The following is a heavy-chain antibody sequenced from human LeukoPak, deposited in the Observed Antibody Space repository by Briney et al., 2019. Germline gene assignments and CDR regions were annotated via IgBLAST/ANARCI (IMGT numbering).Heavy chain of an antibody. CDR2: IRYDGSNK. CDR3: AKDGNRITGTSGFGIYYFDY. Sequence: PGGSLRLSCAASGFTFSSYGMHWVRQAPGKGLEWVAFIRYDGSNKYYADSVKGRFTISRDNSKNTLYLQMNSLRAEDTAVYYCAKDGNRITGTSGFGIYYFDYWGQGTLVTVSS. CDR1: GFTFSSYG. J-gene: IGHJ4*02. D-gene: IGHD1-7*01. V-gene: IGHV3-30*02.